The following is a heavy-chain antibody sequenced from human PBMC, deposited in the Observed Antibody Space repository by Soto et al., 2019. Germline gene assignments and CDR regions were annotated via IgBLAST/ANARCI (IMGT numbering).Heavy chain of an antibody. CDR2: ISGRGGTT. Sequence: EVQLLESGGGLVLPGGSLRLSCAASGFTFSSYAMSWVRQAPGKGLEWVSSISGRGGTTYYADSVKGRFTISRDDSKNTLYLQMNSLRVEDTVVYSCAKGGGSNWFDPWGQGTLVTVSS. CDR1: GFTFSSYA. D-gene: IGHD1-26*01. CDR3: AKGGGSNWFDP. J-gene: IGHJ5*02. V-gene: IGHV3-23*01.